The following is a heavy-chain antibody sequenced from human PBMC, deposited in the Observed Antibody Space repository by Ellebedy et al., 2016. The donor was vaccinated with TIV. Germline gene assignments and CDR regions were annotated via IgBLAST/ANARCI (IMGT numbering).Heavy chain of an antibody. CDR2: ITSDGSGT. D-gene: IGHD3-10*01. V-gene: IGHV3-74*01. CDR1: GFAFSTYS. J-gene: IGHJ6*02. Sequence: PGGSLRLSCEASGFAFSTYSMIWVRQAPGKGLVWVSRITSDGSGTTYADSVKGRFTISRDNAKNTLHLQMNSLRAEDTAVYYCAREDYSGSGTYYVYYYYYGMDVWGQGTTVTVSS. CDR3: AREDYSGSGTYYVYYYYYGMDV.